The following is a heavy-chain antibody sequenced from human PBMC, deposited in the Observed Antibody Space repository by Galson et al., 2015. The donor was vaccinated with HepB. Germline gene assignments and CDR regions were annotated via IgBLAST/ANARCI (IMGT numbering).Heavy chain of an antibody. V-gene: IGHV1-8*01. CDR3: ARELVATYYFDY. D-gene: IGHD2-15*01. Sequence: SVKVSCKASGYTFTSYDINWVRQATGQGLEWMGWMNPNSGNTGYAQKFQGRVTMTRDTSTSTVYMDLSSLRSEDTAVYYCARELVATYYFDYWGQATLVTVSS. CDR1: GYTFTSYD. J-gene: IGHJ4*02. CDR2: MNPNSGNT.